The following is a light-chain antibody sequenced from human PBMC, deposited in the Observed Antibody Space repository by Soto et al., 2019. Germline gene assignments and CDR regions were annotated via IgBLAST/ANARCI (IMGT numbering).Light chain of an antibody. CDR2: GAS. CDR3: QQYNDWPPQLT. Sequence: EIVMTQSPATLSVSVGERATLSCRASQTVSSKLAWYQQKPGQAPRLLIYGASTRATGFPARFTGSGSGTEFTLTISSLQSEDFAVYYWQQYNDWPPQLTFGGGTKVEIK. J-gene: IGKJ4*01. V-gene: IGKV3-15*01. CDR1: QTVSSK.